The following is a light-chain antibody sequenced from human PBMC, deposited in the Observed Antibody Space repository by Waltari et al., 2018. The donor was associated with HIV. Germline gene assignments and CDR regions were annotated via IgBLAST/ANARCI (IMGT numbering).Light chain of an antibody. CDR2: GAS. J-gene: IGKJ4*01. CDR3: QQAFSFPHT. Sequence: DIQLTQAPSSVSVFVGGNVSITCRASESVGDKLAWYQVKTGEAPKLLIYGASKLQSSVPSRFAASVSGPECSLTITGLQSDDSGAYFCQQAFSFPHTFGGGT. CDR1: ESVGDK. V-gene: IGKV1D-12*01.